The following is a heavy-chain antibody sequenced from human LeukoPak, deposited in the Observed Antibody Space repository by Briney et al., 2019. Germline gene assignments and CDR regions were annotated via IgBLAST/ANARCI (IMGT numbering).Heavy chain of an antibody. D-gene: IGHD3-22*01. CDR3: ARVASLPGDYYDSSGLFVLTEFDY. CDR1: GGSISSSSYY. V-gene: IGHV4-39*07. CDR2: IYYSGST. J-gene: IGHJ4*02. Sequence: SETLSLTCTVSGGSISSSSYYWGWIRQPPGKGLEWIGSIYYSGSTYYNPSLKSRVTISVDTSKNQFSLKLSSVTAADTAVYYCARVASLPGDYYDSSGLFVLTEFDYWGQGTLVTVSS.